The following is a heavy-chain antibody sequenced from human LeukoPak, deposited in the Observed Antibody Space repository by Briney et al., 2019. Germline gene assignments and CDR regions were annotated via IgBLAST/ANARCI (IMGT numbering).Heavy chain of an antibody. CDR2: INHSGST. V-gene: IGHV4-34*01. CDR1: GGSFSGYY. D-gene: IGHD2-2*02. CDR3: ARRGDSIVVVPAAISWFDP. J-gene: IGHJ5*02. Sequence: SETLSLTCAVYGGSFSGYYWSWIRQPPGKGLEWIGEINHSGSTNYNPSLKSRVTISVDTSKNQFSLKLSSVTAADTAVYYCARRGDSIVVVPAAISWFDPWGQGTLVTVSS.